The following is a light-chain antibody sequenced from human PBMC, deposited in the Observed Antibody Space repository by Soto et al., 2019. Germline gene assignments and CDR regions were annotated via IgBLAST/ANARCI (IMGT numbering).Light chain of an antibody. V-gene: IGLV4-69*01. J-gene: IGLJ2*01. CDR3: QTWGTGIHVV. Sequence: QAVLTQSPSASASLGASVKLTCTLSSGHSSYAIAWHQQQPEKGPRYLMKLNSDDSHSKGDGIPDRFSGSSSGAERYLTISSLQSEDEADYYCQTWGTGIHVVFGGGTKLTVL. CDR2: LNSDDSH. CDR1: SGHSSYA.